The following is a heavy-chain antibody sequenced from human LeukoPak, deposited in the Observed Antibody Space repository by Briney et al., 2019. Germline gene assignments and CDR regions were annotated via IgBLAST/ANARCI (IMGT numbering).Heavy chain of an antibody. CDR1: GFTFRSYA. J-gene: IGHJ4*02. Sequence: PGGSLRLSCAASGFTFRSYAMSWVRQAPGKGLEWVSVISGSGTTTDYADSVKGRFTVSRDNSKNTLYLQMNSLRAEDTAVYYCAKRGGIFGAVISGAYFDYWGQGALVTVSS. V-gene: IGHV3-23*01. D-gene: IGHD3-3*01. CDR2: ISGSGTTT. CDR3: AKRGGIFGAVISGAYFDY.